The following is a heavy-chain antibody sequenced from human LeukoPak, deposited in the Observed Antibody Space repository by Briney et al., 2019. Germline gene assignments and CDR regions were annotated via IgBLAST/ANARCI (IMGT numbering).Heavy chain of an antibody. CDR1: GFIFSSYP. D-gene: IGHD1-26*01. CDR3: AKENPVGGTNYFDY. Sequence: PGGSLRLSCAASGFIFSSYPMSWVRQAPGKGLEWVSAITSSGDNIYYAASVRGRFIISRDNSKNTLSLQMNTLRAEDTAIYYCAKENPVGGTNYFDYWGQGTLVTVSS. J-gene: IGHJ4*02. CDR2: ITSSGDNI. V-gene: IGHV3-23*01.